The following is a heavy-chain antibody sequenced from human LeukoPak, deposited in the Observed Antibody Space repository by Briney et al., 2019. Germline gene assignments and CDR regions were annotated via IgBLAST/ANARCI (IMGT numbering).Heavy chain of an antibody. CDR3: AAWAGVGTGSWYFGPFDY. Sequence: PGGSLRLSCAASGLTLSIHAMNCVPQAPGKRVECVSLLSANGVNTYYAHSVKGQFTISRDNSKNTLSLQMNSLRAEDTAVYHCAAWAGVGTGSWYFGPFDYWGQGSLVTVSS. CDR1: GLTLSIHA. D-gene: IGHD6-19*01. V-gene: IGHV3-23*01. CDR2: LSANGVNT. J-gene: IGHJ4*02.